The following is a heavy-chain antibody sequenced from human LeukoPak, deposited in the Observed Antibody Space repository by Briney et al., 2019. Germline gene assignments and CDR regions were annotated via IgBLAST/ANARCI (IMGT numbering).Heavy chain of an antibody. CDR1: GYTLTELS. D-gene: IGHD3-22*01. J-gene: IGHJ4*02. CDR2: FDPEDGET. Sequence: ASVKVSCKVSGYTLTELSMHWVRQAPGKGLEWMGGFDPEDGETIYAQKFQGRVTMTEDTSTDTAYMELSSLRSEDTAVYYCATAPYDSSGYYIPTDYWGQGTLVTVSS. V-gene: IGHV1-24*01. CDR3: ATAPYDSSGYYIPTDY.